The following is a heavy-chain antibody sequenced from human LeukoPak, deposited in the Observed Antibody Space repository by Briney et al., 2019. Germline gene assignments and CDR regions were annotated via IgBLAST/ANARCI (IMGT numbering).Heavy chain of an antibody. Sequence: PSETLSLTCAVYGGSFSGYYWSWIRQPPGKGLGWIGEINHSGSTNYNPSLKSRVTISVDTSKNQFSLKLSSVTAADMAVYYCARRMQWLVPAFDYWGQGTLVTVSS. CDR1: GGSFSGYY. D-gene: IGHD6-19*01. CDR3: ARRMQWLVPAFDY. CDR2: INHSGST. V-gene: IGHV4-34*01. J-gene: IGHJ4*02.